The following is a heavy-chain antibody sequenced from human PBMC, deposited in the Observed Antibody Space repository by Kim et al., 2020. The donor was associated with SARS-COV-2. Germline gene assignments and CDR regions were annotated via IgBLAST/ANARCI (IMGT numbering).Heavy chain of an antibody. CDR2: GSNK. V-gene: IGHV3-30*02. CDR3: AKEGVWFY. Sequence: GSNKYYADSVEGRFTIYRDNSKNTLYLQMNSLRAEDTAVYYCAKEGVWFYWGQGTLVTVSS. J-gene: IGHJ4*02. D-gene: IGHD3-10*01.